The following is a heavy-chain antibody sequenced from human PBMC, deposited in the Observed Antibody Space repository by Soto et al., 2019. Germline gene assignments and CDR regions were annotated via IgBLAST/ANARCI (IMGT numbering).Heavy chain of an antibody. CDR2: IIPIFGTA. J-gene: IGHJ4*01. V-gene: IGHV1-69*13. CDR3: ARVNLYGDSNELDY. D-gene: IGHD4-17*01. Sequence: SVKVSCKASGGTFSSYAISWVRQAPGQGLEWMGGIIPIFGTANYAQKFQGRVTITADESTSTAYMELSSLRSEDTAVYYCARVNLYGDSNELDYWGHGTLVTVSS. CDR1: GGTFSSYA.